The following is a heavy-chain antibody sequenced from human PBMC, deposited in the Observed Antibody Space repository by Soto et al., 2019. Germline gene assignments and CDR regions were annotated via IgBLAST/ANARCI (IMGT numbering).Heavy chain of an antibody. CDR3: AHAISSSFLRNWFDP. Sequence: QITLKESGPPLVKPTQTLTLTCTFSGFSLSTSGVGVGWIRQPPGKALEWLALIYWDDDKRYSPSLKSRLTITKDTSKNQVVLTMTNMDPVDTATYYCAHAISSSFLRNWFDPWGQGTLVTVSS. D-gene: IGHD6-13*01. CDR2: IYWDDDK. CDR1: GFSLSTSGVG. V-gene: IGHV2-5*02. J-gene: IGHJ5*02.